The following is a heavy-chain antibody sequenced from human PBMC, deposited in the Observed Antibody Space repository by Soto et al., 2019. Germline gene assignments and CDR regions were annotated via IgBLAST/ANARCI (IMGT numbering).Heavy chain of an antibody. J-gene: IGHJ6*02. CDR3: AKRIVGATRHAFDV. Sequence: QVQLVEPGGGLVKPGGSLRLSCAASGFTFSDFHMIWVRQAPGKGLEWVSYIYRGRSTVSYADSVEARFTISGDNAKNSLYLLLATLGVEDTAVYYCAKRIVGATRHAFDVWGQGTTVTISS. CDR1: GFTFSDFH. D-gene: IGHD1-26*01. V-gene: IGHV3-11*01. CDR2: IYRGRSTV.